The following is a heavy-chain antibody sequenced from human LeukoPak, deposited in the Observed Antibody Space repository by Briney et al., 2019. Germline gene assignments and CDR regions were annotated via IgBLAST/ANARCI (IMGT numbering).Heavy chain of an antibody. CDR1: GFTFSNYA. CDR3: AREGSCSSSSCSGFDY. J-gene: IGHJ4*02. Sequence: GGSLRLSCAVSGFTFSNYAMSWVRQAPGKGLEWVSAISGSGGSTYYADSLKGPFTISRDNSKNTLYLQMNSLRAEDTAIYYCAREGSCSSSSCSGFDYWGQGTLVTVSS. V-gene: IGHV3-23*01. CDR2: ISGSGGST. D-gene: IGHD2-2*01.